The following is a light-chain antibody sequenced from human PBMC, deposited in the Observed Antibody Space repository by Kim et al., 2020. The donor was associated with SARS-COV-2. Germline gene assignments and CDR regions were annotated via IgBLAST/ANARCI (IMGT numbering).Light chain of an antibody. Sequence: QSVLTQPPSVSAAPGQKVTISCSGSSSNIGNNYVSCYQQLPGTAPKLLLYDNNKRPSGIPDRFSGSKSGTSATMGITGLQTGDEADDYCGTWDSNLSAGVFGGGTQLTVL. CDR3: GTWDSNLSAGV. CDR1: SSNIGNNY. J-gene: IGLJ2*01. V-gene: IGLV1-51*01. CDR2: DNN.